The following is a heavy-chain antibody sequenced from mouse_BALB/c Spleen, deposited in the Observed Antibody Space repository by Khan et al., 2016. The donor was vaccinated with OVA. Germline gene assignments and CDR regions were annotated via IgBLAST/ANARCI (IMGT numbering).Heavy chain of an antibody. CDR2: INTHSGVP. J-gene: IGHJ4*01. CDR3: AGGGAAYYRNDGGAMEY. V-gene: IGHV9-4*02. D-gene: IGHD2-14*01. CDR1: WYTFTTAG. Sequence: QIQLVQSGPELKKPGETVRISCKASWYTFTTAGIQWVQKMPGKGLKWIGWINTHSGVPKYAEDFKGRFAFSLEISVNTAYLQITNLKNEDTATYFWAGGGAAYYRNDGGAMEYGGQGTSVTVSS.